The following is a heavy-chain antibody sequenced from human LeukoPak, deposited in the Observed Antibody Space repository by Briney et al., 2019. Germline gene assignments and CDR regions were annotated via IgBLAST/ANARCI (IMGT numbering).Heavy chain of an antibody. J-gene: IGHJ6*02. CDR3: ARDPYSSTWSYGMDV. D-gene: IGHD6-6*01. CDR1: GFTFSSYA. V-gene: IGHV3-23*01. Sequence: GGSLRLSCAASGFTFSSYAMSWVRQAPGKGLEWVSAISGSGGDTFYADSVKGRFTISRDNSKNTLYLQMKSLRAEDTAVYYCARDPYSSTWSYGMDVWGQGTTVTVSS. CDR2: ISGSGGDT.